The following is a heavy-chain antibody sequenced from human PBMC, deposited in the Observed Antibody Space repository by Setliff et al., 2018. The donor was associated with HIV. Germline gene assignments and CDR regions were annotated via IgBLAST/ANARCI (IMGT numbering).Heavy chain of an antibody. D-gene: IGHD3-10*01. CDR3: TRGAFYGSGRGNEHDY. CDR2: MYAGGGT. CDR1: GGSISSGAYY. J-gene: IGHJ4*02. Sequence: PSETLSLTCTVSGGSISSGAYYWSWIRQPAGKGLEWIGRMYAGGGTNYNPSLKSRVTISLDRSKNQFSLRLTSVTAADTAVYYCTRGAFYGSGRGNEHDYWGQGALVTVSS. V-gene: IGHV4-61*02.